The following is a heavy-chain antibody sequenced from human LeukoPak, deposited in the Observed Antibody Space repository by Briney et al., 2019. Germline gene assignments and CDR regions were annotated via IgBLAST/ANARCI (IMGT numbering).Heavy chain of an antibody. J-gene: IGHJ4*02. V-gene: IGHV4-59*01. CDR3: ARDLRRYFDY. CDR1: GGSLRSFY. D-gene: IGHD3-10*01. CDR2: IYYSGST. Sequence: SGTPSPHCTCSGGSLRSFYWGWVPEPPGEGLEWIGYIYYSGSTNYNPSLKSRVTISVDTSKNQFSLKLSSVTAADTAVYYCARDLRRYFDYWGQGTLVTVSS.